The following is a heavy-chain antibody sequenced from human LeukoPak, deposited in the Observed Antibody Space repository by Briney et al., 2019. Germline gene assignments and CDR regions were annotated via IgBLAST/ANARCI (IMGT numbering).Heavy chain of an antibody. J-gene: IGHJ3*02. V-gene: IGHV1-8*03. CDR2: MNLNSGNT. CDR3: ARVGFGYCGGDCYAFDI. D-gene: IGHD2-21*01. Sequence: ASVKVSCKASGYTFTSYDINWVRQATGQGLEWMGWMNLNSGNTGYAQKFQGRVTITRNTSISTAYMELSSLRSEDTAVYYCARVGFGYCGGDCYAFDIWGQGTMVTVSS. CDR1: GYTFTSYD.